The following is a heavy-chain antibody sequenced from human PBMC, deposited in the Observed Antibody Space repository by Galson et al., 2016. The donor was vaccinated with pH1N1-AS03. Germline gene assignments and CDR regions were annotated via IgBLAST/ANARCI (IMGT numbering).Heavy chain of an antibody. V-gene: IGHV1-18*04. J-gene: IGHJ4*02. Sequence: SVKVSCKASGYSFPAYSFNWVRQAPGQGLEWLGWISAYSGDTNYARKCQGRVTLTTDTSTSTAYMELRSLRSDDPAVYYCASAHYNADYVPDFWGQGALVTVSS. CDR1: GYSFPAYS. CDR2: ISAYSGDT. D-gene: IGHD4-17*01. CDR3: ASAHYNADYVPDF.